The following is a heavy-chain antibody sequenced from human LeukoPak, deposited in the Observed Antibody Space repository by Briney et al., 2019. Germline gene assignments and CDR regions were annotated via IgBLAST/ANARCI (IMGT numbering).Heavy chain of an antibody. CDR1: GFTFSNFW. CDR2: IKGDGSEE. Sequence: GGSLRLSCVASGFTFSNFWMSWVRQAPGKGLEYVRNIKGDGSEEYYVDSLKGRFTISRDNAKNSLYLQMNSLRVEDTAVYYCVRGGGPASRGYYYDCWGQGTLVTVSS. CDR3: VRGGGPASRGYYYDC. V-gene: IGHV3-7*01. J-gene: IGHJ4*02. D-gene: IGHD3-10*01.